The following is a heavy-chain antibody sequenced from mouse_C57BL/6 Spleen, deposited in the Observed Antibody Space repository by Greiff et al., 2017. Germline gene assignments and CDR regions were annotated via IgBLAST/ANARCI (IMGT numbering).Heavy chain of an antibody. CDR3: ARAPSYSNYDDYAMDY. D-gene: IGHD2-5*01. CDR1: FSSFTFSF. Sequence: VQLQQSGPEPVPPLDSLPLCLPSSFSSFTFSFINFFMYIPVNILEWIGRINPYNGDTFYNHKFKGNSTLTLDKSSSTAHMELRILTSEDSAVYYCARAPSYSNYDDYAMDYWGQGTSVTVSS. CDR2: INPYNGDT. V-gene: IGHV1-20*01. J-gene: IGHJ4*01.